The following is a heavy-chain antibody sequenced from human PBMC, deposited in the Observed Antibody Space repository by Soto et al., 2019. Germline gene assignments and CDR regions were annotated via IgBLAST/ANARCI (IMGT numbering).Heavy chain of an antibody. CDR3: ARPSKKYSSGPGGFDY. Sequence: SVKVSCKASGGTFSSYAISWVRQAPGQGLEWMGGIIPIFGTANYAQKFQGRVTITADESTSTAYMELSSLRSEDTAVYYCARPSKKYSSGPGGFDYWGQGTIVTVYS. CDR2: IIPIFGTA. J-gene: IGHJ4*02. V-gene: IGHV1-69*13. CDR1: GGTFSSYA. D-gene: IGHD6-19*01.